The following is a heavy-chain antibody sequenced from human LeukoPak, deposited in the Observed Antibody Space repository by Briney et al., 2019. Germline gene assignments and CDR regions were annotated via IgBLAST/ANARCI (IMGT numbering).Heavy chain of an antibody. Sequence: PGGSLRLSCVLSGFIFSGYSMTWVRQAPGEGLEWLSYISSSSSIIHYADSVKGRFTISRDNAKNSLYLQMNSLRAEDTAVYYCAREAENYGLTFDIWGQGTMVTVSS. V-gene: IGHV3-48*01. CDR1: GFIFSGYS. J-gene: IGHJ3*02. CDR3: AREAENYGLTFDI. CDR2: ISSSSSII. D-gene: IGHD3-10*01.